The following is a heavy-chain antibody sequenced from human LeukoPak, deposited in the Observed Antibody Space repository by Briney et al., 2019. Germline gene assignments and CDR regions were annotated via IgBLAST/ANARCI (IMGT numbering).Heavy chain of an antibody. CDR1: GGSISSYY. J-gene: IGHJ6*03. CDR3: ARADSSYYYMDG. Sequence: SETLSLTCTVSGGSISSYYWSWIRQPPGKGLEWIGYIYYSGSTNYNPSLKSRVTISVDTSKNQFSLKLSSVTAADTAVYYCARADSSYYYMDGGGKGTTVTIS. D-gene: IGHD2-21*01. V-gene: IGHV4-59*01. CDR2: IYYSGST.